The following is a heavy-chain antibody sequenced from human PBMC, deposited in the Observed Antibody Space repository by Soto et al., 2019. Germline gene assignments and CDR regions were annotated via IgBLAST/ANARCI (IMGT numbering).Heavy chain of an antibody. CDR1: GDSISNYY. CDR3: ARGVPEAGTEWFDP. J-gene: IGHJ5*02. CDR2: VSSTGSS. Sequence: PSETLSLTCTVSGDSISNYYWSWIRQSAEKRLEWIGRVSSTGSSYYNPSLKSRVTISVDTSKNQVSLNLTSVTAADTAVYYCARGVPEAGTEWFDPWGQGTLVTVSS. V-gene: IGHV4-4*07. D-gene: IGHD6-19*01.